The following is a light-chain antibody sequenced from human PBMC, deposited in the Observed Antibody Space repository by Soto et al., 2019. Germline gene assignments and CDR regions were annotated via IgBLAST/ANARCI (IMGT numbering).Light chain of an antibody. CDR2: GAS. CDR1: QSVSSSY. Sequence: EIVLTQSPGTLSLSPGERATLSCRASQSVSSSYLAWYQQKPGQAPRLIIYGASSRATGIPDRFSGSGSGTDFTLTISRLEPEDFAVYYCKQYGSSLLFTFGPGTKVDIK. V-gene: IGKV3-20*01. J-gene: IGKJ3*01. CDR3: KQYGSSLLFT.